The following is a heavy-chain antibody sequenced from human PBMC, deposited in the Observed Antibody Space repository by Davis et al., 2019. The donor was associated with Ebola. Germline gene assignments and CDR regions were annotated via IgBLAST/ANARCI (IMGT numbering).Heavy chain of an antibody. D-gene: IGHD3-16*01. Sequence: ASVKVSCKASGYTFSSHGITWVRQAPGQGLEWMGWISVHSGNTIYAQKLQGRVTMTTDTSTSTAYMELRSLRSDDTAVYYCARDPGEFQYYLDYWGQGTLVTVSP. CDR1: GYTFSSHG. V-gene: IGHV1-18*01. CDR3: ARDPGEFQYYLDY. J-gene: IGHJ4*02. CDR2: ISVHSGNT.